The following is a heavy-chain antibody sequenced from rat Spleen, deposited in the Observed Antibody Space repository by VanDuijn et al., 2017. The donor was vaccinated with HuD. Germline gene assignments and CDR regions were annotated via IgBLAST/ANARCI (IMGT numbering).Heavy chain of an antibody. V-gene: IGHV5-19*01. Sequence: EVQLVESGGGLVQPGRSLKLSCAASGFTLSDYVMHWIRQAPTKGLEWVTSISPSGGSTYYRDSVKGRFTVSRDNAKSTLYLQMDSLRSEDTATYYCARRPVSPTYYYDGSYYFFDYWGQGVMVTVSS. CDR3: ARRPVSPTYYYDGSYYFFDY. CDR1: GFTLSDYV. CDR2: ISPSGGST. J-gene: IGHJ2*01. D-gene: IGHD1-12*02.